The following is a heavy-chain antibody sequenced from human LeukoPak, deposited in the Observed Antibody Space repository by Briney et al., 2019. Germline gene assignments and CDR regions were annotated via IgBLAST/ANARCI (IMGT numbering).Heavy chain of an antibody. CDR2: IYHSGST. D-gene: IGHD3-3*01. Sequence: PSETLSLTCTVSGYSISSGYYWGCIRQPPGKGLEWIGSIYHSGSTYYNPSLKSRVTISVDTSKNQFSLKLSSVTAADTAVYYCARGNTIFGVVILYPNNWFDPWGQGTLVTVSS. V-gene: IGHV4-38-2*02. CDR1: GYSISSGYY. J-gene: IGHJ5*02. CDR3: ARGNTIFGVVILYPNNWFDP.